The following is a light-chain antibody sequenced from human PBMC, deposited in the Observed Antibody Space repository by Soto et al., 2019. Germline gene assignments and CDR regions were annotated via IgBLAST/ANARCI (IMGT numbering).Light chain of an antibody. CDR2: WAS. CDR3: HQYYSTLT. CDR1: QSVLYSSNNKNY. V-gene: IGKV4-1*01. Sequence: DIVMTQSPDSLAVSLGERATINCKSSQSVLYSSNNKNYLAWYQQKPGQPPKLLIYWASTRESGVPDRLSGSGSGTDFTLTISSLQAEDVAVYYCHQYYSTLTFGGGTKVEIK. J-gene: IGKJ4*01.